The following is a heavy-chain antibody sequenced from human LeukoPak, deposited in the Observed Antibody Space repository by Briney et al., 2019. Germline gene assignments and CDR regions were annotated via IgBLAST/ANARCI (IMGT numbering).Heavy chain of an antibody. CDR2: INPNSGGT. D-gene: IGHD5-18*01. CDR3: ARGAQLWGGEFDY. V-gene: IGHV1-2*04. J-gene: IGHJ4*02. Sequence: EASVKVSCKASGYTFTGYYMHWVRQAPGQGLEWMGWINPNSGGTNYAQKFQGWVTMTRVTSISTAYMELSRLRSDDTAVYYCARGAQLWGGEFDYWGQGTLVTVSS. CDR1: GYTFTGYY.